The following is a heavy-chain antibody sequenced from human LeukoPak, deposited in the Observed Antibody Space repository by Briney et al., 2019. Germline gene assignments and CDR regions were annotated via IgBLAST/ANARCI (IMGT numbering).Heavy chain of an antibody. CDR1: GFTFSDFH. Sequence: PGGSLRLSCAASGFTFSDFHMSWIRQAPGKGLESVSYIHSSGSTIYYADSVRGRFTISRDNAKNSLYLQMNSLRAEDTAVYYCASRAGRRIAARPGRREDYYMDVWGKGTTVTVSS. CDR2: IHSSGSTI. V-gene: IGHV3-11*01. J-gene: IGHJ6*03. CDR3: ASRAGRRIAARPGRREDYYMDV. D-gene: IGHD6-6*01.